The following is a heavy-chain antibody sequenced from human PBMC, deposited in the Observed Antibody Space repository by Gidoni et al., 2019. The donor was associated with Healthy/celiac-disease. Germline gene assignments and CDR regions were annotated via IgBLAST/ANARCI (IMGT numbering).Heavy chain of an antibody. V-gene: IGHV1-18*04. Sequence: QVQLVQSGAEVKKPGASVKVSCKASGYTFTSYGISWWRQAPGQGLEWMGWISAYNGNTNYAQKLQGRVTMTTDTSTSTAYMELRSLRSDDTAVYYCARVDSSGWYFGYFDYWGQGTLVTVSS. CDR2: ISAYNGNT. D-gene: IGHD6-19*01. J-gene: IGHJ4*02. CDR3: ARVDSSGWYFGYFDY. CDR1: GYTFTSYG.